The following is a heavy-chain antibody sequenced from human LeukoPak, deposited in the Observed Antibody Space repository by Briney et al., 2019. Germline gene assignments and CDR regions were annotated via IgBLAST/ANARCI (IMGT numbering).Heavy chain of an antibody. D-gene: IGHD3-22*01. V-gene: IGHV4-38-2*02. CDR1: GYSISSGYY. Sequence: PSETLSLTCTVSGYSISSGYYWGWIRQPPGKGLEWIGSIYHSGSTYYNPSLKSRVTISVDTSKNQFSLKLSSVTAADTAVYYCARDDYYDSSGYPDWYFDLWGRGTLVTVSS. CDR2: IYHSGST. CDR3: ARDDYYDSSGYPDWYFDL. J-gene: IGHJ2*01.